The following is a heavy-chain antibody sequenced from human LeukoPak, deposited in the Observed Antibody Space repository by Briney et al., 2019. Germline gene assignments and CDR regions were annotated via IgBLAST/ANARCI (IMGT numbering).Heavy chain of an antibody. D-gene: IGHD1-14*01. Sequence: GGSLRLSCVASGFTFSNYAMSWVRQAPGKGLEWVSGISSGGGTTYYADSVKGRLTISRDNSKNTVYVRMNSLRAEDTAVYYCAKGIRPEGWGQGTLVTVSS. CDR1: GFTFSNYA. CDR3: AKGIRPEG. J-gene: IGHJ4*02. CDR2: ISSGGGTT. V-gene: IGHV3-23*01.